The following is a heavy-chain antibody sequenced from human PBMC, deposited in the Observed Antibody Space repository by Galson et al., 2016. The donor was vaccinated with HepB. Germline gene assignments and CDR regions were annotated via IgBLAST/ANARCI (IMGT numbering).Heavy chain of an antibody. D-gene: IGHD5-12*01. V-gene: IGHV3-7*01. CDR2: INHDGGAK. CDR3: ARWSKNTGYNY. J-gene: IGHJ4*02. CDR1: EFAFSTYW. Sequence: CAASEFAFSTYWMSWVRQAPGKGLDWVANINHDGGAKYYVGSVKGRFTISRDNAQNSLYLQMNSLRAEDTAVYYCARWSKNTGYNYWGQGTLVTVSS.